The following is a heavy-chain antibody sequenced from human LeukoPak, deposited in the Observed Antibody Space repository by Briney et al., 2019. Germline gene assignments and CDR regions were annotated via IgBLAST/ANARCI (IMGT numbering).Heavy chain of an antibody. J-gene: IGHJ3*02. V-gene: IGHV4-34*01. CDR3: ARSDGYGLVGI. Sequence: SETLSLTCAVYGESFNRYYWSWIRQPPGKGLEWIAEIYHDGNTNYNPSLKSRVTISVDTSNNHFSLKLTSVTAADTAVYYCARSDGYGLVGIWGQGTMVTVSS. CDR2: IYHDGNT. D-gene: IGHD3-10*01. CDR1: GESFNRYY.